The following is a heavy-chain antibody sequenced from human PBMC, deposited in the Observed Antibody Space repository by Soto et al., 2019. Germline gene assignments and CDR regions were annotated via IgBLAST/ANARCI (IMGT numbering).Heavy chain of an antibody. J-gene: IGHJ6*02. V-gene: IGHV1-18*01. CDR1: GYTFTNYG. CDR2: ISGYNGNT. CDR3: AREGPAPYYYYGMDV. Sequence: QVQLVQSGAEVKKPGASVKVSCKASGYTFTNYGFSWVRQAPGQGLEWMGWISGYNGNTKYVEKFRGRVTMTADTSTSKAHMELRSLRSDDTAVYYCAREGPAPYYYYGMDVWGQGTAVTVSS.